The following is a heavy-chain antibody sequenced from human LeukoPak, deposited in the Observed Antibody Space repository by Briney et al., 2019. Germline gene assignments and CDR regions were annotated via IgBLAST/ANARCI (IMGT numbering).Heavy chain of an antibody. D-gene: IGHD3-10*01. Sequence: GGSLRLSCVVSGFTFSLYWMNWVRQAPGKGLEWVANIKQDGSEEYYVDSVKGRFTISRDNAKNSLYLQMNSLRVEDTAVYYCARGGYYYGSGSYYSPDYWGQGTLVTVSS. J-gene: IGHJ4*02. V-gene: IGHV3-7*01. CDR1: GFTFSLYW. CDR3: ARGGYYYGSGSYYSPDY. CDR2: IKQDGSEE.